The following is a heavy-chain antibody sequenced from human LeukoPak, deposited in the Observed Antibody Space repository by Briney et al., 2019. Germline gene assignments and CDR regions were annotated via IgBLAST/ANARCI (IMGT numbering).Heavy chain of an antibody. CDR1: GGSISSSSYY. CDR3: ARQAAMVPFDY. CDR2: IYYSGST. Sequence: PSETLSLTCTVSGGSISSSSYYWGWIRPPPGKGLEWIGSIYYSGSTYYNPSLKSRVTISVDTSKNQFSLKLSSVTAADTAVYYCARQAAMVPFDYWGQGTLVTVSS. J-gene: IGHJ4*02. V-gene: IGHV4-39*01. D-gene: IGHD5-18*01.